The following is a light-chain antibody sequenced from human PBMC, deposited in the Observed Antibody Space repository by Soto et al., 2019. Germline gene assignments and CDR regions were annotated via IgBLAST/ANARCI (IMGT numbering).Light chain of an antibody. CDR3: QQSYSRT. J-gene: IGKJ1*01. Sequence: DIQMTQSPPSLSASVGDRVTISCRASQSISTYLNWYQQKPGKAPKVLIYAASSLQSGVPSRFSGSGSGTDFTLTISSLQPEDFATYYCQQSYSRTFGQGTKVEI. V-gene: IGKV1-39*01. CDR2: AAS. CDR1: QSISTY.